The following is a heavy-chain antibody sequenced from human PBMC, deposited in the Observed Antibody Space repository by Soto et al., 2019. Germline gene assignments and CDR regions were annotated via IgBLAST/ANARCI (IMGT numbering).Heavy chain of an antibody. CDR3: AGLKSSIWLGNYYYGMDV. V-gene: IGHV3-66*01. J-gene: IGHJ6*02. CDR1: GFIVSINY. CDR2: IYSGGTT. Sequence: GGSLRLSCAASGFIVSINYMSWVRQAPGKGLEWVSAIYSGGTTYYADSVMGRFTISRDNSKNTLYLQMNSLRVEDTAVYYCAGLKSSIWLGNYYYGMDVWGQGTTVTVSS. D-gene: IGHD6-13*01.